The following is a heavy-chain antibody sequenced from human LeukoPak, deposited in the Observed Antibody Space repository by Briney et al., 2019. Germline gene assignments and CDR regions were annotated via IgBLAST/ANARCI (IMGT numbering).Heavy chain of an antibody. CDR1: GFTFDDYA. V-gene: IGHV3-9*01. CDR3: AKEWGAYYDSSGYGVDY. J-gene: IGHJ4*02. CDR2: ISWNSGSI. Sequence: PGGSLRLSCAASGFTFDDYAMHWVRQAPGKGLEWVLGISWNSGSIGYADSVKGRFTISRDNAKNSLYLQMNSLRAEDTALYYCAKEWGAYYDSSGYGVDYWGQGTLVTVSS. D-gene: IGHD3-22*01.